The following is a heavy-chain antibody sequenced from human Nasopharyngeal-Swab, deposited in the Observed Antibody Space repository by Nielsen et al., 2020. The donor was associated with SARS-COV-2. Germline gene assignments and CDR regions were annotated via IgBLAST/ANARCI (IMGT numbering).Heavy chain of an antibody. D-gene: IGHD3-3*01. J-gene: IGHJ6*02. CDR3: ARGSDYDFWSGYYYGMDV. Sequence: WIRQPPGRGLEWVSVIYSGGSTYYADSVKGRFTISRHNSKNTQYLQMNSLRAEDTAVYYCARGSDYDFWSGYYYGMDVWGQGTTVTVSS. V-gene: IGHV3-53*04. CDR2: IYSGGST.